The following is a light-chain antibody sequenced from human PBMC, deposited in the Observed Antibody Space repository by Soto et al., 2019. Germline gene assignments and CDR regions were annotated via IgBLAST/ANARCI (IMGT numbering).Light chain of an antibody. V-gene: IGLV2-8*01. CDR1: SSDVGGYKY. CDR2: EVS. Sequence: QSALTQPPSASGSPGQSVTISCTGTSSDVGGYKYVSWYQQHPDKAPKLMIYEVSKRPSGVPDRFSGSKSGNTASLTVSGLQADDEADYYCSSYAGSNNLVFGGGTKRTVL. CDR3: SSYAGSNNLV. J-gene: IGLJ3*02.